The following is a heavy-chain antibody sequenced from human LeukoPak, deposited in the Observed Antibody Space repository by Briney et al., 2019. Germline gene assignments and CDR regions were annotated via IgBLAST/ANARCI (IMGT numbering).Heavy chain of an antibody. J-gene: IGHJ4*02. Sequence: ASVKVSCKASGYNFDKFGIAWVRQAPGQGLEWMGWINTHKGNTKYAQQYQGRVTMTTDTSTSTVYMELRSLRSDDTAVYFCARDTPQHLKRYDYWGQGTQVTVSS. V-gene: IGHV1-18*01. D-gene: IGHD6-13*01. CDR1: GYNFDKFG. CDR2: INTHKGNT. CDR3: ARDTPQHLKRYDY.